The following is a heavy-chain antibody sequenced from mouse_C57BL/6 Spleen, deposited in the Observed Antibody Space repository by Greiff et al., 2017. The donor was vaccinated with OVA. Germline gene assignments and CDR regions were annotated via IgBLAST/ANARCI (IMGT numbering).Heavy chain of an antibody. CDR2: IDPYDSYT. CDR1: GYTFTSYW. CDR3: FTVVADY. Sequence: QVQLQQPGAELVMPGASVKLSCKASGYTFTSYWMHWVKQRPGQGLEWIGEIDPYDSYTNYNQKFKGKSTLTVDKSSSTAYMQLSSLTSEGSVVYYCFTVVADYWGQGTTLTVSS. D-gene: IGHD1-1*01. J-gene: IGHJ2*01. V-gene: IGHV1-69*01.